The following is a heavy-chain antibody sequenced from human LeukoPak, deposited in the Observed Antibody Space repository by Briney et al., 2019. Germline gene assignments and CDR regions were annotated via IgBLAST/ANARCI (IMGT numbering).Heavy chain of an antibody. CDR2: ISHDGSNK. CDR1: GFTFSSYA. J-gene: IGHJ1*01. CDR3: ARDQDYEYFQH. V-gene: IGHV3-30-3*01. D-gene: IGHD3/OR15-3a*01. Sequence: GRSLRLSCAASGFTFSSYAMHWVRQAPGKGLEWVAVISHDGSNKYYADSVKGRFTISRDNSKNTLYLQMNSLRAEDTAIYYCARDQDYEYFQHWGQGTLVTVSS.